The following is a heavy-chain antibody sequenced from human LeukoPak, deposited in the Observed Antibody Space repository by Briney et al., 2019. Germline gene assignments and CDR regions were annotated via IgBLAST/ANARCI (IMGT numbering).Heavy chain of an antibody. J-gene: IGHJ4*02. CDR2: MYYSGST. V-gene: IGHV4-59*01. D-gene: IGHD1-26*01. CDR3: ARLTYSGTYSLFDY. Sequence: ASETLSLTCTVSGGSISSYYWSWIRQPPGKGLEWIGYMYYSGSTNYNPSLKSRVTISVDTSKNQFSLKLSSVTAADTAVYFCARLTYSGTYSLFDYWGQGTLVTVSS. CDR1: GGSISSYY.